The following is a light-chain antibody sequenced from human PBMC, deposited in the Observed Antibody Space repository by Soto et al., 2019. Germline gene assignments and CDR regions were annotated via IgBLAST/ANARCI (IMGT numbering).Light chain of an antibody. Sequence: EIVMTQSPPSLTVTPGAPASISCRSRHRLLHSNGNTFLDWYLQKPVQSPQLLIYLGSNRASGVPDRVSGSEAGTDFTLKISRVEAEDVGVYYCMQALETPYTFGQATKLEIK. CDR2: LGS. CDR1: HRLLHSNGNTF. CDR3: MQALETPYT. V-gene: IGKV2-28*01. J-gene: IGKJ2*01.